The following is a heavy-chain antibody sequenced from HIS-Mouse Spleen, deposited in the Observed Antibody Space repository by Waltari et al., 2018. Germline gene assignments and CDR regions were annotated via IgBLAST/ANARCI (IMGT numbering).Heavy chain of an antibody. V-gene: IGHV4-31*03. CDR1: GGSISSGGYY. D-gene: IGHD3-3*01. CDR3: ARSPYYDFWSGYSDNWFDP. Sequence: QVQLQESGPGLVKPSQTLSLTCTVPGGSISSGGYYWGWIPQPPRQGLEWIGYIYYSGSTYYNPSLKSRVTISVDTSKNQFSLKLSSVTAADTAVYYCARSPYYDFWSGYSDNWFDPWGQGTLVTVSS. CDR2: IYYSGST. J-gene: IGHJ5*02.